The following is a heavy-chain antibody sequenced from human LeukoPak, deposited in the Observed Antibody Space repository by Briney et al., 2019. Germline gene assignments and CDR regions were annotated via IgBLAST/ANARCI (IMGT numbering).Heavy chain of an antibody. D-gene: IGHD4-23*01. CDR1: GFTVSSNY. CDR2: IYSGGST. J-gene: IGHJ6*02. Sequence: PGGSLRLSRAASGFTVSSNYMSWVRQAPGKGLEWVSVIYSGGSTYYADSVKGRFTISRDNSKNTLYLQMNSLRAEDTAVYYCARDLISYGGSYYYHYGMDVWGQGTTVTVSS. V-gene: IGHV3-66*01. CDR3: ARDLISYGGSYYYHYGMDV.